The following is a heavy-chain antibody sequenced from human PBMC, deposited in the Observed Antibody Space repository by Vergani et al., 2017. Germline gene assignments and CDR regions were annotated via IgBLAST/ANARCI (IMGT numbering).Heavy chain of an antibody. V-gene: IGHV4-61*02. CDR2: IYTSGST. J-gene: IGHJ5*02. CDR1: GGSISSGSYY. D-gene: IGHD2-2*01. CDR3: ARSVVPAVPFDP. Sequence: QVQLQESGPGLVKPSQTLSLTCTVSGGSISSGSYYWSWIRQPAGKGLEWIGRIYTSGSTNYNPSLKSRVTISVDTSKNQFSLKLSSVTAADTAVYYCARSVVPAVPFDPWGQGTLVTVSS.